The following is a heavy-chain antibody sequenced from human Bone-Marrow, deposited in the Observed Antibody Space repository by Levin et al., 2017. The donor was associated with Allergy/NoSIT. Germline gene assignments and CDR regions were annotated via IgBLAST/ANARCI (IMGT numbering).Heavy chain of an antibody. V-gene: IGHV5-51*01. CDR3: VRLGDSGYDWRAYFDY. J-gene: IGHJ4*02. D-gene: IGHD5-12*01. Sequence: GESLKISCKGFGYTFSSYWIAWVRQMPGKGLEWMGIIYPGDSDTRYSPSFQGQVTISADKSIYTAYLQWSGLKASDTAMYYCVRLGDSGYDWRAYFDYWGQGTLVTVSS. CDR2: IYPGDSDT. CDR1: GYTFSSYW.